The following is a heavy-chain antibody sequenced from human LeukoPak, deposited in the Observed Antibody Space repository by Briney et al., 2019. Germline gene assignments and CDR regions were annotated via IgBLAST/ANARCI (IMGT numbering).Heavy chain of an antibody. CDR1: GYTFSTSW. CDR2: IKQDGSEK. J-gene: IGHJ3*02. CDR3: ARDAFSRISIFRVVSDAFDI. Sequence: GGSLRLSCAASGYTFSTSWMIWVRQAPGKGLEWVANIKQDGSEKYYVDSVKGRFTISRDNAKNSLYLQMNSLRAEDTAVYYCARDAFSRISIFRVVSDAFDIWGQGTMVTVSS. D-gene: IGHD3-3*01. V-gene: IGHV3-7*01.